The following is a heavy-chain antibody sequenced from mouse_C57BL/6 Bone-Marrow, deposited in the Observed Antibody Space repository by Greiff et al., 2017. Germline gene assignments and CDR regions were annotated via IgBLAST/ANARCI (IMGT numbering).Heavy chain of an antibody. CDR2: ISNGGGST. CDR3: ARQDEGRFAY. J-gene: IGHJ3*01. V-gene: IGHV5-12*01. Sequence: EVMLVESGGGLVQPGGSLKLSCAASGFTFSDYYMYWVRQTPEKRLEWVAYISNGGGSTYYPDTVKGRFTISRDNAKNTLYLLMSRLKSEDTAMYYCARQDEGRFAYWGQGTLVTVSA. CDR1: GFTFSDYY.